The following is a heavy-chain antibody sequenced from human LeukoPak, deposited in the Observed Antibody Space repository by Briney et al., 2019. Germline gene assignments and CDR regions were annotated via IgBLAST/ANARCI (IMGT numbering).Heavy chain of an antibody. CDR2: INHSGST. CDR1: GGSFSGYY. CDR3: AILYSSDVRDAFDI. Sequence: SETLSLTCAVYGGSFSGYYWSWLRQPPGKGLEWIGEINHSGSTNYNPSLKSRVTISVDTSKNQFSLKLSSVTAADTAVYYCAILYSSDVRDAFDIWGQGTMVTVSS. J-gene: IGHJ3*02. D-gene: IGHD4-11*01. V-gene: IGHV4-34*01.